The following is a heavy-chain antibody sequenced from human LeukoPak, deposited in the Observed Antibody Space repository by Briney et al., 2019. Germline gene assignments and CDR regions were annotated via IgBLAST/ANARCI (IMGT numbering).Heavy chain of an antibody. Sequence: SGGSLRLSCTTSGFAFDDFAMSWVRQPAGKGLERVGFIRRRAYGGAAEYAASVKGRFIISRDDSKGIAYLQMNSLKTEDTAVYYCSRNGLVDFDYWGQGSRVIVSP. V-gene: IGHV3-49*04. CDR3: SRNGLVDFDY. CDR1: GFAFDDFA. J-gene: IGHJ4*02. CDR2: IRRRAYGGAA.